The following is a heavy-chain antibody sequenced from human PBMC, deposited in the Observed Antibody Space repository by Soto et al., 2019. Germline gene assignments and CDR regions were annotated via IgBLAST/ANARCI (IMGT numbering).Heavy chain of an antibody. Sequence: SVKVSCKASGYTFTSYGISWVRQAPGQGLEWMGWISAYNGNTNYAQKLQGRVTMTTDTSTSTAYMELRSLRSDDTAVYYCARSSLYSRSYLLFDYWGQGTLVTVSS. V-gene: IGHV1-18*04. CDR3: ARSSLYSRSYLLFDY. CDR2: ISAYNGNT. CDR1: GYTFTSYG. J-gene: IGHJ4*02. D-gene: IGHD1-26*01.